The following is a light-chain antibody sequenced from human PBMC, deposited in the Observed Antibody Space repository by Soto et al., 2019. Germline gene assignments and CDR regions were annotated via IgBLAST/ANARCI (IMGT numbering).Light chain of an antibody. J-gene: IGKJ5*01. Sequence: EIVLTQSPATLSLSPGERATLSCRASQTVTTYLAWYKQKPGQTPRLLIYGASERATGIPARFSGSGSGTDFTLTISSLEPEDFAVYYCQQRSNWPGTFGQGTQLENK. V-gene: IGKV3-11*01. CDR2: GAS. CDR3: QQRSNWPGT. CDR1: QTVTTY.